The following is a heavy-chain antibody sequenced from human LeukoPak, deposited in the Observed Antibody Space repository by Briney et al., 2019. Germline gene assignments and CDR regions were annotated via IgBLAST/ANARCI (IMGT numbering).Heavy chain of an antibody. CDR1: GRSISIRSYY. CDR2: IFYSGTT. J-gene: IGHJ4*02. Sequence: SETLSLTCTVSGRSISIRSYYWAWIRQPPGKGLERIGSIFYSGTTYYIRSVKIRVTISVDTSKNQFSPRLSSVTAADTAVYYCASENCSGTSCSSFDYWGQGTLVTVSS. D-gene: IGHD2-2*01. CDR3: ASENCSGTSCSSFDY. V-gene: IGHV4-39*01.